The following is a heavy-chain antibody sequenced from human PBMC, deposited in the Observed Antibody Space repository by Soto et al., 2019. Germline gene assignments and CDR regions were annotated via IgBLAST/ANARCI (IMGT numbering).Heavy chain of an antibody. D-gene: IGHD1-1*01. CDR2: INPNSGGT. CDR1: GYTFTGYY. CDR3: ARDERNYYGMDV. Sequence: GASVKVSCKASGYTFTGYYMHWVRQAPGQGLEWMGWINPNSGGTNYAQKLQGRVTMTTDTSTSTAYMELRSLRSDDTAVYYCARDERNYYGMDVWGQGTTVTVSS. J-gene: IGHJ6*02. V-gene: IGHV1-2*02.